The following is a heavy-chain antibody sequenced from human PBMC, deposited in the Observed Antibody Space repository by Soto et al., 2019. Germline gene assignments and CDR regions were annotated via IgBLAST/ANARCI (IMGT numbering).Heavy chain of an antibody. Sequence: EVQLVESGGGLVQPGGSLRLSCAASGFTFSSYSMNWVRQAPGKGLEWVSYISSSSSTIYYADSVKGRFTLSRDNAKNSLYLQMNSLRAEDTDVYYCARGGYDTCDSWGQGTLVTVSS. CDR2: ISSSSSTI. V-gene: IGHV3-48*01. CDR1: GFTFSSYS. D-gene: IGHD3-22*01. CDR3: ARGGYDTCDS. J-gene: IGHJ4*02.